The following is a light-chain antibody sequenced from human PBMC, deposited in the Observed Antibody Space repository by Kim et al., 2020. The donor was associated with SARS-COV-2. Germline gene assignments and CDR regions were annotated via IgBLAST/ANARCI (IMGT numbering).Light chain of an antibody. CDR2: GVS. V-gene: IGKV3-20*01. Sequence: SPGERVPLSCRASERVSDNYLALYQKRPGQAPRPLIYGVSSRATGISDRFSGSGSGTDFTLTISRREPEDFAVYYCQQYGSTPLTFRGETSV. CDR1: ERVSDNY. CDR3: QQYGSTPLT. J-gene: IGKJ4*01.